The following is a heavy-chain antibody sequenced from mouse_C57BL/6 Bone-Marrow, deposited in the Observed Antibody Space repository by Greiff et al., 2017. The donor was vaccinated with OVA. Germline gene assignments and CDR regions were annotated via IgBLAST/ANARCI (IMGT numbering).Heavy chain of an antibody. J-gene: IGHJ4*01. CDR1: GYTFTSYW. V-gene: IGHV1-69*01. CDR2: IDPSDSYT. Sequence: QVQLQQPGAELVMPGASVKLSCKASGYTFTSYWMHWVKQRPGQGLEWIGEIDPSDSYTNYNQKFKGKSTLTVDKSSSTAYMQRSSLTSEDSAVYYCARDLDDYDPASYAMDYWGQGTSVTVSS. CDR3: ARDLDDYDPASYAMDY. D-gene: IGHD2-4*01.